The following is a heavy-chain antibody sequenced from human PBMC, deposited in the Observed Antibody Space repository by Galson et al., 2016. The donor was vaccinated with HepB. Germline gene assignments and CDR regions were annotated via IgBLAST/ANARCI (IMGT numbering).Heavy chain of an antibody. J-gene: IGHJ4*02. V-gene: IGHV4-4*02. CDR3: AREGPDFSDTTGYSGGFDN. D-gene: IGHD3-22*01. CDR2: IHHTGSS. CDR1: NGSITSSNW. Sequence: LSLTCIVSNGSITSSNWWSWVRQPPGKGLEWIGDIHHTGSSTYNPSLKGRLTISVDKSNNQLSLRLTSVTAADTAVYYCAREGPDFSDTTGYSGGFDNWGQGTLVTVSS.